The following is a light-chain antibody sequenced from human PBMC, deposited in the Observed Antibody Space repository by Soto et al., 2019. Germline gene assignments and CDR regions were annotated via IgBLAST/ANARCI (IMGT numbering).Light chain of an antibody. CDR2: GAS. CDR3: QEYNDWPLT. J-gene: IGKJ4*01. V-gene: IGKV3-15*01. Sequence: IVLTQSPATLSLSPGKRATLSCRASQNIINYLIWYQQKSGQAPRLLIYGASTRATGIPARFSGSGSGTEFTLIISSLQSEDFAVYYCQEYNDWPLTFGGGTKVDIK. CDR1: QNIINY.